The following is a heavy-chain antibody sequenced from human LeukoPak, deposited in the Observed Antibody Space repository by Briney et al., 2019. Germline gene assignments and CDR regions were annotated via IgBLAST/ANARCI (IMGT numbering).Heavy chain of an antibody. Sequence: SETLSLTCSVSGDSISSGAYYWSWIRQRPGTGLEWIGYIYHAGNTDHNPSLESRVTMSINTSRNQFSLQLSSVTAADTAVYYCARDISTQKASSGLFAPWGQGILVTVSS. D-gene: IGHD2-2*01. CDR1: GDSISSGAYY. V-gene: IGHV4-31*03. J-gene: IGHJ5*02. CDR3: ARDISTQKASSGLFAP. CDR2: IYHAGNT.